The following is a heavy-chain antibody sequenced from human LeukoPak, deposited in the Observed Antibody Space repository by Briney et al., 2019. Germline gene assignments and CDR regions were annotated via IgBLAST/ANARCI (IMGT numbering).Heavy chain of an antibody. V-gene: IGHV3-21*01. Sequence: GGSLRLSCAVSGFTFSSYSMNWVRQAPGKGLEWVSSISSSSSYIYYADSVKGQFTISRDNAKNSLYLQMNSLRAEDTAVYYCARLCSSTSWEDYWGQGTLVTVSS. J-gene: IGHJ4*02. CDR2: ISSSSSYI. CDR3: ARLCSSTSWEDY. D-gene: IGHD2-2*01. CDR1: GFTFSSYS.